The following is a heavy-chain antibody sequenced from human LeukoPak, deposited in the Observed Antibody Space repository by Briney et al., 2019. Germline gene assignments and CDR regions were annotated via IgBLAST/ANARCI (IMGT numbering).Heavy chain of an antibody. Sequence: ASVKVSCKASRYTFTRYYMHWVRQAPGQGLEWMGWINPNSGGTNYAQKFQGRVTMTRDTSISTAYMELSRLRSDDTAVYYCARVVYDRSYRYFDYWGQGTLVTVSS. CDR2: INPNSGGT. V-gene: IGHV1-2*02. CDR3: ARVVYDRSYRYFDY. J-gene: IGHJ4*02. D-gene: IGHD3-22*01. CDR1: RYTFTRYY.